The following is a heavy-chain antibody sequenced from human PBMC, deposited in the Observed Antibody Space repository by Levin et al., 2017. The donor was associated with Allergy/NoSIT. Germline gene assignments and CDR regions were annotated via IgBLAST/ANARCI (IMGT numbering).Heavy chain of an antibody. CDR3: ARDCWLHDDSWSGYGVEYYYYYGMDG. V-gene: IGHV3-30-3*01. D-gene: IGHD3-3*01. CDR1: GFTFSSYP. Sequence: GESLKISCAASGFTFSSYPMHWVRQAPGKGLEWVAVTSYDGSKNYYVDSVKGRFTISRDNSKNTLYLQMNSLRAEDTAVYHCARDCWLHDDSWSGYGVEYYYYYGMDGWGQGTTVTVSS. J-gene: IGHJ6*02. CDR2: TSYDGSKN.